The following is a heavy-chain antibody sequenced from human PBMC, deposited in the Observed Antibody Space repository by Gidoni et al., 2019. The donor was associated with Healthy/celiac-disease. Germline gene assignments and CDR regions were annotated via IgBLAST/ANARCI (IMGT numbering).Heavy chain of an antibody. CDR1: GGSFSGYY. CDR2: INHSGST. D-gene: IGHD1-1*01. CDR3: ARGWSHGLFY. Sequence: QVQLQQWGAGLLKPSETLSLTCAVYGGSFSGYYWSWIRQPPGKGLEWIGEINHSGSTNYNPSLKSRVTISVDTSKNQFSLKLSSVTAADTAVYYCARGWSHGLFYWGQGTLVTVSS. V-gene: IGHV4-34*01. J-gene: IGHJ4*02.